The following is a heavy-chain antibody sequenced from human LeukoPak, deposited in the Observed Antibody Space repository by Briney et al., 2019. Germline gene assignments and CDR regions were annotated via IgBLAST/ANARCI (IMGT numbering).Heavy chain of an antibody. CDR2: IIPIFGTA. V-gene: IGHV1-69*13. D-gene: IGHD3-10*01. Sequence: SVKVSCKASGGTFSSYAISWVRQAPGQGLEWMGGIIPIFGTANYAQKFQGRVTITADESTSTAYMELSSLRSEDTAVYYCARGTPRRGSGSYLFDYWGQGTLVTVSS. CDR3: ARGTPRRGSGSYLFDY. J-gene: IGHJ4*02. CDR1: GGTFSSYA.